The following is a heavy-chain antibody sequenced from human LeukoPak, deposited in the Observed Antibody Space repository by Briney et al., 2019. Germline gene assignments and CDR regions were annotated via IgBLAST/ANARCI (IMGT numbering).Heavy chain of an antibody. CDR1: GFTFSSYA. Sequence: GGSLRLSCAASGFTFSSYAMHWVRQAPGKGLERVAVISYDGSNKYYADSVKGRFTISRDNSKNTLYLQMNSLRAEDTAVYYCARALWFGEPAPPLWGQGTLVTVSS. V-gene: IGHV3-30-3*01. J-gene: IGHJ4*02. CDR3: ARALWFGEPAPPL. CDR2: ISYDGSNK. D-gene: IGHD3-10*01.